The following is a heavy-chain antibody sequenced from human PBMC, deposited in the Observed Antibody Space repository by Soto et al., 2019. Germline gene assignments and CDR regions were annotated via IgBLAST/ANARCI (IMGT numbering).Heavy chain of an antibody. Sequence: QVQLQQWGAGLLKPSETLSLTGAVYGGSFSGYYWSWIRQPPGKGLEWIGEINHSGSTNYNPSLKSRVTISVDKSKNQFSLKLSSVTAADTAVYYCARTYYDFWSGPRSMGKIDYWGQGTLVTVSS. CDR1: GGSFSGYY. CDR2: INHSGST. V-gene: IGHV4-34*01. D-gene: IGHD3-3*01. J-gene: IGHJ4*02. CDR3: ARTYYDFWSGPRSMGKIDY.